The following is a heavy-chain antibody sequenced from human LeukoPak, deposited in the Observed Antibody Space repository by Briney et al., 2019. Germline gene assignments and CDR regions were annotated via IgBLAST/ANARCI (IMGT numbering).Heavy chain of an antibody. J-gene: IGHJ6*03. CDR2: ISGIGGST. CDR3: AKRRGLKLLSYSYMDV. V-gene: IGHV3-23*01. Sequence: GGSLRLSCTASGFTLTIDAMSSVRQAPRKGLEWVSAISGIGGSTYYADSVKGRFTISRDNSKNTLYLQMNSLRAEDTAVYYCAKRRGLKLLSYSYMDVWGKGTTVTVSS. CDR1: GFTLTIDA. D-gene: IGHD2/OR15-2a*01.